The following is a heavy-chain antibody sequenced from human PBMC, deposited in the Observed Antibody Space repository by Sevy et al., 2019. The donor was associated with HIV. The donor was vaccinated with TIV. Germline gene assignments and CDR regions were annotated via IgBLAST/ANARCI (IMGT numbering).Heavy chain of an antibody. CDR3: ARDLEFYGYREYGPVFNPDY. Sequence: GGSLRLSCAASGFSFSSYGMHWVRQAPGKELEWLAVIRFDGSNEYYADSVKGRFTISRDIAKNTLYLQMNSLRAEDTTVSYCARDLEFYGYREYGPVFNPDYWGRGTLVTVSS. D-gene: IGHD5-12*01. J-gene: IGHJ4*02. CDR2: IRFDGSNE. CDR1: GFSFSSYG. V-gene: IGHV3-33*01.